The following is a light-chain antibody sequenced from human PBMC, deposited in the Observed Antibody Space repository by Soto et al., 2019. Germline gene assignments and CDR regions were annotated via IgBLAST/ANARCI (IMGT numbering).Light chain of an antibody. V-gene: IGKV3-11*01. CDR1: QSVSSN. CDR2: DAS. Sequence: EIVLTQSPATLSLSPGERATLSCRASQSVSSNLAWYQQKPGQDPRLLIYDASNRATGIPSRFSGSGSGTDVTLTTSSLEREEFAVYYCQQQSDWRPLTFGQGTRLEIK. J-gene: IGKJ5*01. CDR3: QQQSDWRPLT.